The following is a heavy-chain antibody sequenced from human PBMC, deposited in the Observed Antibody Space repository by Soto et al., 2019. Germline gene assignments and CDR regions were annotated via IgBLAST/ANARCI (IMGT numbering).Heavy chain of an antibody. Sequence: ASVKVSCKASGGTFSSYAISWVRQAPGQGLEWMGGIIPIFGTANYAQKFQGRVTITADESTSTAYMELSSLRSEDTAVYYCARGVAAALDDAFDIWGQGTMVTVSS. D-gene: IGHD6-13*01. V-gene: IGHV1-69*13. J-gene: IGHJ3*02. CDR2: IIPIFGTA. CDR3: ARGVAAALDDAFDI. CDR1: GGTFSSYA.